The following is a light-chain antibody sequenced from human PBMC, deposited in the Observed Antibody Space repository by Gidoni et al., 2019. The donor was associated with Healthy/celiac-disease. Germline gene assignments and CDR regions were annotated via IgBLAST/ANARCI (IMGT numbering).Light chain of an antibody. CDR3: SSYTSSSIYV. CDR2: DVS. CDR1: SSDVGGYNY. Sequence: QSALPQPASVSGPPGQSITISCTGTSSDVGGYNYVSWYQQHPGKAPKPMIYDVSNRPSGVSNRFAGSKSGNTASLTISGLQAEDEADYYCSSYTSSSIYVFGTGTKVTVL. J-gene: IGLJ1*01. V-gene: IGLV2-14*03.